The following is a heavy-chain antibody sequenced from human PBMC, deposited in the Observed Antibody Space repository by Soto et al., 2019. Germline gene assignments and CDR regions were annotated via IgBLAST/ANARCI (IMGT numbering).Heavy chain of an antibody. V-gene: IGHV4-30-2*01. D-gene: IGHD5-18*01. Sequence: SETLSLTCAVSGGSISSGGYSWSWIRQPPGKGLEWIGYIYHSGSTYYNPSLKSRVTISVDRCKNQFSLKLSSVTAADTAVYYCATELGDTAMVMGVWFDPWGQGTLVTVSS. J-gene: IGHJ5*02. CDR3: ATELGDTAMVMGVWFDP. CDR1: GGSISSGGYS. CDR2: IYHSGST.